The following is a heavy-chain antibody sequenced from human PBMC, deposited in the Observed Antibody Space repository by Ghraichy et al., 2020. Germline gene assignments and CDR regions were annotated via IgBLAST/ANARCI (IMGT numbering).Heavy chain of an antibody. CDR2: IYWDDDK. Sequence: PTLVKPTQTLTLTCTFSGFSLSTSGVAVDWIRQPPRKALEWLALIYWDDDKRYSPSLKSRLTITKDTSKNQVVLTMTNMDPVDTATYYCAHTGTVAAGRYYLDYWGQGTLVTVSS. CDR3: AHTGTVAAGRYYLDY. V-gene: IGHV2-5*02. CDR1: GFSLSTSGVA. J-gene: IGHJ4*02. D-gene: IGHD3-9*01.